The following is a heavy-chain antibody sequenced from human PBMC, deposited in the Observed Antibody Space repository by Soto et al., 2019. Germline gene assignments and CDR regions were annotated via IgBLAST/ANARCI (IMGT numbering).Heavy chain of an antibody. CDR1: GGSISSGGYS. Sequence: SETLSLTCAVSGGSISSGGYSWSWIRQPPGKGLEWIGYIYHSGSTYYNPSLKSRVTISVDRSKNQFSLKLSSVTAADTAVYYCARDNRRYDILTGYNANWFDPWGQGTLVTVSS. CDR3: ARDNRRYDILTGYNANWFDP. CDR2: IYHSGST. J-gene: IGHJ5*02. D-gene: IGHD3-9*01. V-gene: IGHV4-30-2*01.